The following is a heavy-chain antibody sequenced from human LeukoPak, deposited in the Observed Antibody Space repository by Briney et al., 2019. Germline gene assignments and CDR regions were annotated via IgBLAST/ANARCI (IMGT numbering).Heavy chain of an antibody. CDR2: IYTSGST. V-gene: IGHV4-4*09. D-gene: IGHD2-2*01. CDR1: GGSISSYY. Sequence: SETLSLTCTVSGGSISSYYWSWIRQPPGKGLEWIGYIYTSGSTNHNPSLKSRVTVSVDTSKNQFSLKLSSVTAADTAVYYCARYWVGNCSSTSCYAYYFDYWGQGTLVTVSS. J-gene: IGHJ4*02. CDR3: ARYWVGNCSSTSCYAYYFDY.